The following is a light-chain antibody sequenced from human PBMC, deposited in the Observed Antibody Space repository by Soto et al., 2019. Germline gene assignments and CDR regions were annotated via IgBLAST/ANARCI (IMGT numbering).Light chain of an antibody. CDR1: SSDVGRYDF. CDR3: CSYAGSKTWL. CDR2: DVT. Sequence: QSVLTQPASVSGSPGQSITFSYTGTSSDVGRYDFVSWYQQHPGNAPKLMIYDVTKRPSGVPDRFSGSKSGNTASLTISGLQAEDEADYYCCSYAGSKTWLLGGGTKVTVL. V-gene: IGLV2-11*01. J-gene: IGLJ3*02.